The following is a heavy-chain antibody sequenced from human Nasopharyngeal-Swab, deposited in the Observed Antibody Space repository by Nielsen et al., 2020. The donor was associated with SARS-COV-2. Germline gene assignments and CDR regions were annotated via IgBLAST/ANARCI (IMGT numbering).Heavy chain of an antibody. J-gene: IGHJ4*02. D-gene: IGHD4-17*01. Sequence: GESLKISCAASGFTFSSYSMNWVRQAPGKGLEWVSSISSSSSYIYYADSVKGRFTISSDNAKNSLYLQMNSLRAEDTAVYYCARDDYGDENFDYWGQGTLVTVSS. CDR2: ISSSSSYI. V-gene: IGHV3-21*01. CDR3: ARDDYGDENFDY. CDR1: GFTFSSYS.